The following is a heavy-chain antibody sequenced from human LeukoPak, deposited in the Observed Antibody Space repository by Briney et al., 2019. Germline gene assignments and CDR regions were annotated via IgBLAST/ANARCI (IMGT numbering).Heavy chain of an antibody. D-gene: IGHD4-17*01. CDR1: GFTFSSYA. CDR2: ISGSGGTT. J-gene: IGHJ4*02. V-gene: IGHV3-23*01. CDR3: AKKAHYDAYAKYFDY. Sequence: PGGSLRLSCAASGFTFSSYAMNWVRQAPGKGLEWVSSISGSGGTTYYAGSVKGRFTIPRDNSNNMLYLQMNSLRAEDTAVYYCAKKAHYDAYAKYFDYWGQGTLVTVSS.